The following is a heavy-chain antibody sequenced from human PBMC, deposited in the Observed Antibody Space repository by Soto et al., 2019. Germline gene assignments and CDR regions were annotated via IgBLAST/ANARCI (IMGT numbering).Heavy chain of an antibody. CDR1: GYNFTNYA. CDR3: GRYDTILGTNEVDN. V-gene: IGHV1-18*04. Sequence: ASVKVSCKASGYNFTNYAITWVRQAPGQGLQWVGWISVHSGYTYYTQSLRGRLTMTKDTSATTAYMELRGLTSDDTAVYFCGRYDTILGTNEVDNWGQGTPVTVSS. J-gene: IGHJ4*02. CDR2: ISVHSGYT. D-gene: IGHD3-3*01.